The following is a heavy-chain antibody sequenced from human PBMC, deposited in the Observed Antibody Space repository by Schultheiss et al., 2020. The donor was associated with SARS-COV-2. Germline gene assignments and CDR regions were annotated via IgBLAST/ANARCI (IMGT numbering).Heavy chain of an antibody. D-gene: IGHD3-16*01. V-gene: IGHV4-30-4*01. CDR2: IYYSGST. Sequence: SETLSLTCTVSGGSINSANYYWSWIRQPPGKGLEWIGYIYYSGSTYYNPSLKSRVTISVDRSKNQFSLKLSSVTAADTAVYYCTTVGGSFDYWGQGTLVTVSS. CDR1: GGSINSANYY. J-gene: IGHJ4*02. CDR3: TTVGGSFDY.